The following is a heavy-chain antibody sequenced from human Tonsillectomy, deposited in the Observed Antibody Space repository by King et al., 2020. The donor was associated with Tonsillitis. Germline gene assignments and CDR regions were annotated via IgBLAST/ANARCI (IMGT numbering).Heavy chain of an antibody. CDR2: IYSGGST. V-gene: IGHV3-53*01. D-gene: IGHD2-15*01. J-gene: IGHJ4*02. CDR3: ASEYWSSGSCFFDY. Sequence: EVQLVESGGGLIQPGGSLRLSCAASGFSVSNNYMSWVRQAPGKGLEWVSVIYSGGSTYYADSVKGRFTISKDNSKNTVYLQMNSLRPEDTAVYYCASEYWSSGSCFFDYWGQGTLVTVSS. CDR1: GFSVSNNY.